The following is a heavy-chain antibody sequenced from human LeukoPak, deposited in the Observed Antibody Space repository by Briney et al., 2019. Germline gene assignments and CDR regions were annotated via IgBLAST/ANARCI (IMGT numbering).Heavy chain of an antibody. CDR1: GFSFSSYQ. V-gene: IGHV3-48*03. D-gene: IGHD1/OR15-1a*01. Sequence: PGGSLRLSCAASGFSFSSYQMNWVRQAPGKGLEWLSYISTSASTIYYADSVKGRFTISRDNAKYSVYLQMNSLRAEDTAVYHCVRDATREDGFVYFDYWGQGNLVTVSS. J-gene: IGHJ4*02. CDR2: ISTSASTI. CDR3: VRDATREDGFVYFDY.